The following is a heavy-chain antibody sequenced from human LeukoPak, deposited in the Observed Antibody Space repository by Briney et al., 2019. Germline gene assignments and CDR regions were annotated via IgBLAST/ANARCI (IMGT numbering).Heavy chain of an antibody. CDR2: ISSSSSTT. D-gene: IGHD7-27*01. CDR3: ARANRGGDY. V-gene: IGHV3-48*02. CDR1: GFTFSSYS. J-gene: IGHJ4*02. Sequence: PGGSLRLSCAASGFTFSSYSMNWFRQAPGKGLEWVSYISSSSSTTYYADSVMGRFTISRGNAKNSLYLQMNSLRDEHTAVYYCARANRGGDYWGQGTLVTVSS.